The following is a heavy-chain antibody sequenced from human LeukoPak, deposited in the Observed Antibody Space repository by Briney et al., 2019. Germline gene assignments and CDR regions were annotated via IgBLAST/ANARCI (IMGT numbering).Heavy chain of an antibody. V-gene: IGHV1-69*06. CDR1: GGTFSSYA. Sequence: ASVKVSCKASGGTFSSYAISWVRQAPGQGLEWMGGIIPIFGTANYAQKFQGRVTITADKSTSTAYMELSSLRSEDTAVYYCVRDTASSGSRITMVRGVIRNALFDPWGQGTLVTVSS. CDR3: VRDTASSGSRITMVRGVIRNALFDP. J-gene: IGHJ5*02. CDR2: IIPIFGTA. D-gene: IGHD3-10*01.